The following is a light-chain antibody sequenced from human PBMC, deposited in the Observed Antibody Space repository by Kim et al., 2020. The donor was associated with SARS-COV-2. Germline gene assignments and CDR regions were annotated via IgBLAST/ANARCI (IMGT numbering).Light chain of an antibody. CDR2: DVS. CDR1: SSDVGGYNY. V-gene: IGLV2-14*03. CDR3: SSYTSSSTPYV. Sequence: QSALTQPASVSGSPGQSITISCTGTSSDVGGYNYVSWYQQHPGKAPKLMIYDVSNRPSGVSNRFSGSKSGNTASLTISGLQAEGEADYYCSSYTSSSTPYVFGTGTQLTVL. J-gene: IGLJ1*01.